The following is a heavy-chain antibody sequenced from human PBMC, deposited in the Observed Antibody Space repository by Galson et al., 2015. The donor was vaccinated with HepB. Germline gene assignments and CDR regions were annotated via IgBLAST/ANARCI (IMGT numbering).Heavy chain of an antibody. J-gene: IGHJ1*01. CDR3: ARDLIPVAGIHGYLHL. CDR1: GFTFSSYA. V-gene: IGHV3-23*01. Sequence: SLRLSCAASGFTFSSYAMTWVRQAPGKGLEWVSAIGASGGATYYADSVKGRFTISRDNSENTLFLQMNSLRAEDTAVYYCARDLIPVAGIHGYLHLWGQGTLVTVSS. D-gene: IGHD6-19*01. CDR2: IGASGGAT.